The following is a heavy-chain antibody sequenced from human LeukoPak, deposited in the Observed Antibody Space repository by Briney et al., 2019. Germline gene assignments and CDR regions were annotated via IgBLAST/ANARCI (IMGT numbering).Heavy chain of an antibody. CDR3: AKDTGWFDP. Sequence: GRSLRLSCAASGFTFSSYGMHWVRQAPGKGLEWVAVIWYDGSNKYYADSVKGRFTISRDNSKNTLYLQMNSLGAEDTAVYYCAKDTGWFDPWGQGTLVTVSS. CDR2: IWYDGSNK. V-gene: IGHV3-33*06. CDR1: GFTFSSYG. D-gene: IGHD2-8*02. J-gene: IGHJ5*02.